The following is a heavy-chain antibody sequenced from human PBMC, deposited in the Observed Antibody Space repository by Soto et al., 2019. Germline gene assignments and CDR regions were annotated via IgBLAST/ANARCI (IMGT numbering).Heavy chain of an antibody. Sequence: QLQLQESGPGLVKPSETLSLTCTVSGGSISSSSYYWGWIRQPPGKGLEWIGSIYYSGSTYYNPSLKSRVTISVDTSKNQFSLKLSSVTAADTAVYYCASRYSSSWSSDWFDPWCQGTLVTVSS. CDR2: IYYSGST. V-gene: IGHV4-39*01. D-gene: IGHD6-13*01. CDR3: ASRYSSSWSSDWFDP. CDR1: GGSISSSSYY. J-gene: IGHJ5*02.